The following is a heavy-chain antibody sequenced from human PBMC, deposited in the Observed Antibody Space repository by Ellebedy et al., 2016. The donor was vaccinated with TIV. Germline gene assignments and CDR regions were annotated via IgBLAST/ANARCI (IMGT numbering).Heavy chain of an antibody. CDR2: INTYNGNT. Sequence: ASVKVSXKASSYTLFYYGINWVRQAPGQGLEWMGWINTYNGNTDYAQKFQDRVTITRDTSASTAYMEVSSLRSEDTAVYYCARAPMVRGVVPHFDYWGQGTLVTVSS. D-gene: IGHD3-10*01. V-gene: IGHV1-18*04. J-gene: IGHJ4*02. CDR1: SYTLFYYG. CDR3: ARAPMVRGVVPHFDY.